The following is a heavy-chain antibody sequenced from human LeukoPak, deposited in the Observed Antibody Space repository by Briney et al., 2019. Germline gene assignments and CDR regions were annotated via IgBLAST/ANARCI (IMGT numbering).Heavy chain of an antibody. J-gene: IGHJ6*03. Sequence: PSETLSLTCAVYGGSFSGYYWGWIRQPPGKGLEWIGSIYYSGSTYYNPSLKSRVTISVDTSKNQFSLKLSSMTAADTGVYYCARHVIGRWLGDDYSYYVDVWGKGTTVTISS. D-gene: IGHD5-24*01. CDR3: ARHVIGRWLGDDYSYYVDV. CDR2: IYYSGST. V-gene: IGHV4-34*01. CDR1: GGSFSGYY.